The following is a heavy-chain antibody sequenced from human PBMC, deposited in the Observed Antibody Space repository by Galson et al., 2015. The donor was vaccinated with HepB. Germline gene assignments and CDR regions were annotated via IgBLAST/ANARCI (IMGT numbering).Heavy chain of an antibody. CDR2: INSDGSST. Sequence: SLRLSCAASGFTFSSYWMHWVRQAPGKGLVWVSRINSDGSSTSYADSVKGRFTISRDNAKNTLYLQMNSLRAEDTAVYYCAREPYYDFWSDALDYWGQGTLVTVSS. CDR3: AREPYYDFWSDALDY. V-gene: IGHV3-74*01. D-gene: IGHD3-3*01. CDR1: GFTFSSYW. J-gene: IGHJ4*02.